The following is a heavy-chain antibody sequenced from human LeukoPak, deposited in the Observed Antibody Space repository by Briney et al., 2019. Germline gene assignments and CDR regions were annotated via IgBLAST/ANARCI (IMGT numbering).Heavy chain of an antibody. J-gene: IGHJ5*02. CDR2: IYYSGST. D-gene: IGHD2-15*01. CDR3: ARGGNCSGGSCYSDRGWFDP. CDR1: GGSISSYY. V-gene: IGHV4-59*01. Sequence: SETLSLTCTVSGGSISSYYWSWIRQPPGKGLEWIGYIYYSGSTNYNPSLKSRVTISVDTSKNQFSLKLNSVTAADTAVYYCARGGNCSGGSCYSDRGWFDPWGQGTLVTVSS.